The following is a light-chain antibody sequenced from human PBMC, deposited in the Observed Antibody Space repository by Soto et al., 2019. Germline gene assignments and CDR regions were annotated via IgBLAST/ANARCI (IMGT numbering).Light chain of an antibody. V-gene: IGLV2-23*02. Sequence: LAQPASVSGSPGQSITISCTGTSSDVGNYNLVSWYQQHPGKAPKLMIYDVSKRPSGVSNRFSGSKSGNTASLTISGLQADDEADYYCCSYAGDSYVFGTGTKVTVL. CDR3: CSYAGDSYV. CDR2: DVS. J-gene: IGLJ1*01. CDR1: SSDVGNYNL.